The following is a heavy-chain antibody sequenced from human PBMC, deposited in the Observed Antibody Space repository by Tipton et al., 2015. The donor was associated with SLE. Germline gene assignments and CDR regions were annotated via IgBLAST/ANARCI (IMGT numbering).Heavy chain of an antibody. J-gene: IGHJ3*02. Sequence: ETLSLTCAVYGGSFSGYYWSWIRQPPGKGLEWIGEINHSGSTNYNPSLKSRVTISVDTSKNQFSLKLSSVTAADTAVYYCAGVSRDAFEIWGQGTMVTVSS. V-gene: IGHV4-34*01. CDR3: AGVSRDAFEI. CDR2: INHSGST. CDR1: GGSFSGYY. D-gene: IGHD5/OR15-5a*01.